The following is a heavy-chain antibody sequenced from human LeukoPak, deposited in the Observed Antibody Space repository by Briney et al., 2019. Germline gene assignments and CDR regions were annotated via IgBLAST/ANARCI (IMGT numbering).Heavy chain of an antibody. J-gene: IGHJ4*02. D-gene: IGHD2-21*01. CDR1: GGSITTYY. Sequence: SETLSLTCTVSGGSITTYYWSWLRQTPGKGLEFIGYFYYSGSTNYNPSLKSRVTISADTSKNQFSLNLTSVTAADTAVYYCARAPGGGYYSNWGQGTLVTVSS. CDR2: FYYSGST. V-gene: IGHV4-59*01. CDR3: ARAPGGGYYSN.